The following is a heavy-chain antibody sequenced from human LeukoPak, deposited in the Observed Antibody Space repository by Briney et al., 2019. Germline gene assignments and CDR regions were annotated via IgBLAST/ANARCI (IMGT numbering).Heavy chain of an antibody. D-gene: IGHD6-13*01. CDR1: GFTFSSYA. J-gene: IGHJ6*04. V-gene: IGHV3-23*01. CDR2: ISGSGGST. CDR3: AKRIGAAGTFYGMDV. Sequence: GGSLRLSCAASGFTFSSYAMSWVRQAPGKGLEWVSAISGSGGSTYYADSVKGRFTISRDNSKNTLYLQMNSLRAEDTAVYYCAKRIGAAGTFYGMDVWGKGTTVTVSS.